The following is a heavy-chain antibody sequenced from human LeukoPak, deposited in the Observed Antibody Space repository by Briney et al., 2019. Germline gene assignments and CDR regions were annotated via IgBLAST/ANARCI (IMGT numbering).Heavy chain of an antibody. D-gene: IGHD3-16*02. CDR1: GCTFTSHY. Sequence: ASVKVSCKASGCTFTSHYMHWVRQAPGQGLEWMGLINPSGSSTLYAQKFQGRVTMTRDMSTTTDYMELSSLRSEDTAVYYCARDNSVGDIAWWFDPWGQGTLVTVSS. V-gene: IGHV1-46*01. CDR3: ARDNSVGDIAWWFDP. CDR2: INPSGSST. J-gene: IGHJ5*02.